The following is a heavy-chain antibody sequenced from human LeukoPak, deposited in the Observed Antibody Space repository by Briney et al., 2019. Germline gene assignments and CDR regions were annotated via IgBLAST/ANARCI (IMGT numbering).Heavy chain of an antibody. CDR2: ISAYSANT. V-gene: IGHV1-18*01. D-gene: IGHD1-1*01. CDR1: GYTFTSNG. Sequence: ASVKVSCKASGYTFTSNGFTWVRQPPGQGLEWMGWISAYSANTNYAQTFQGRVTMTTDTSTSTAYMELRSLRSDDTAVYYCATTTTGWFAPWGQGTLVTVSS. J-gene: IGHJ5*02. CDR3: ATTTTGWFAP.